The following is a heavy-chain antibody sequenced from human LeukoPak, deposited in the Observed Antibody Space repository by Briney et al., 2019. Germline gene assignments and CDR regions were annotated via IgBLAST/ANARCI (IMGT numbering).Heavy chain of an antibody. Sequence: GGSLRLSCATSGFTFSSYAMSWVSQAPGKGLEWVSSISGRGANTHYAESVKGRFTISGDYSKNTLNLQMNSLRAEDTAVYYCAKSGRVFDTSGYYWFPNWGQGILVTVSS. CDR3: AKSGRVFDTSGYYWFPN. D-gene: IGHD3-22*01. V-gene: IGHV3-23*01. J-gene: IGHJ4*02. CDR1: GFTFSSYA. CDR2: ISGRGANT.